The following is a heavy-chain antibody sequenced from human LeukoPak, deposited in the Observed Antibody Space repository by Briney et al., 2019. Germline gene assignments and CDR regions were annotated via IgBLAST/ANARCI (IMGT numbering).Heavy chain of an antibody. CDR2: IYTSGST. CDR3: ASEYYDSSGLQNDAFDI. J-gene: IGHJ3*02. D-gene: IGHD3-22*01. Sequence: SETLSLTCTVSGGSISSYYWSWIRQPAGKGLEWIGRIYTSGSTNYNPSLKSRVTMSVDTSKNQFSLELSSVTAADTAVYYCASEYYDSSGLQNDAFDIWGQGTMVTVSS. V-gene: IGHV4-4*07. CDR1: GGSISSYY.